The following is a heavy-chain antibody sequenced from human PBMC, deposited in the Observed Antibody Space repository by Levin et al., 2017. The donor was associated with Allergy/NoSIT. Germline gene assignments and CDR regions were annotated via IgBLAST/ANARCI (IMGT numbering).Heavy chain of an antibody. J-gene: IGHJ4*02. CDR3: TTDNPLYGDCLADSDY. V-gene: IGHV3-15*01. CDR2: IKSKTDGGTT. D-gene: IGHD4-17*01. Sequence: PGGSLRLSCAASGFSFNNAWMSWVRQAPGKGLEWVGRIKSKTDGGTTDYAAPVKGRFTISRDDSKNTLYLQMNSLKTEDTAVYYCTTDNPLYGDCLADSDYWGQGILVTVSS. CDR1: GFSFNNAW.